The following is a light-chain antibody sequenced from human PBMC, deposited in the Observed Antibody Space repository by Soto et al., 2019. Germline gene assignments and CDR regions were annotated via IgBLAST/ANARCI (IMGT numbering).Light chain of an antibody. CDR2: IAS. J-gene: IGKJ1*01. V-gene: IGKV3-20*01. Sequence: EIVLTQSPGTLSLSPGERATLSCRASQSVGSNYLAWYQQKPGQAPRLLIYIASGRAAGIPDRFSGSGSGTDFTLTISRVEPEDFAVYYCQQYGTLPWTFGQGTKVEIK. CDR1: QSVGSNY. CDR3: QQYGTLPWT.